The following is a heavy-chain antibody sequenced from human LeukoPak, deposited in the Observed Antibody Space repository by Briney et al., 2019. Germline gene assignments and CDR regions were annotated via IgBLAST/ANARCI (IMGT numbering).Heavy chain of an antibody. Sequence: PSETLSLTCTVSGGSISSYYWSWIRQPPGKGLEWIGYIYYSGSTNYNPSLKSRVTISVDTSKNQFSPKLSSVTAADTAVYYCARSRPSGYSGYGPIDYWGQGTLVTVSS. V-gene: IGHV4-59*01. CDR2: IYYSGST. CDR3: ARSRPSGYSGYGPIDY. J-gene: IGHJ4*02. CDR1: GGSISSYY. D-gene: IGHD5-12*01.